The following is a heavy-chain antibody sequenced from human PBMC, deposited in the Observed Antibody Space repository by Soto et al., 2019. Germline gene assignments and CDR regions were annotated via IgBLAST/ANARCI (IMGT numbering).Heavy chain of an antibody. CDR3: TKGATSPFDS. D-gene: IGHD3-16*01. V-gene: IGHV5-51*01. CDR1: EYRFTRSC. Sequence: PXDSRKVCPQCREYRFTRSCIGLLRPMPGKVLDWLGNVYPSHSDVRYSPSFEGRVTISADNSINSAYLHLLNLKASDTAIYYGTKGATSPFDSWGQGIPVTVSS. J-gene: IGHJ4*02. CDR2: VYPSHSDV.